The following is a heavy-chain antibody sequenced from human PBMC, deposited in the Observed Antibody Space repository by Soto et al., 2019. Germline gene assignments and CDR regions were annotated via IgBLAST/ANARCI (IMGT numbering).Heavy chain of an antibody. V-gene: IGHV3-21*01. Sequence: GGSLRLTCAASGFTFSRYYMNWVRQAPGKGLEWVSSISTTSTYTHYADSLKGRFTISRDNAKKLLYLEMDSLRAEDTAVYYCARYDGVSSTNVKAFDFWGQGTKVTVSS. CDR3: ARYDGVSSTNVKAFDF. CDR2: ISTTSTYT. D-gene: IGHD2-2*01. CDR1: GFTFSRYY. J-gene: IGHJ3*01.